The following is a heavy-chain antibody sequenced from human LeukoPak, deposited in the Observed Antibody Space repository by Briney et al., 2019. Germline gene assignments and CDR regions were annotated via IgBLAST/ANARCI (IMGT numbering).Heavy chain of an antibody. J-gene: IGHJ3*02. Sequence: ASVKASCKASGYTFTSYYMHWVRQAPGQGLEWMGIINPSGGSTSCAQKFQGRVTMPRDTSTSTVYMELSSLRSEDTAVYYCALRGFTDAFDIWGQGTMVTVSS. CDR3: ALRGFTDAFDI. CDR1: GYTFTSYY. V-gene: IGHV1-46*01. CDR2: INPSGGST.